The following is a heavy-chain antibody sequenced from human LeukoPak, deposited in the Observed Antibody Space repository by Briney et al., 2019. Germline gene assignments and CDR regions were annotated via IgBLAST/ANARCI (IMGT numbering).Heavy chain of an antibody. V-gene: IGHV4-4*07. CDR2: IYTSGST. Sequence: SETLSLTCTVSGGSISSYYWSWIRQPAGKGLEWIGRIYTSGSTNYNPSLKSRVTMSVDTSKNQFSLKLSSVTAADTAVYYCASTYSGVSWYYFDYWGQGTQVTVSS. CDR3: ASTYSGVSWYYFDY. CDR1: GGSISSYY. D-gene: IGHD1-26*01. J-gene: IGHJ4*02.